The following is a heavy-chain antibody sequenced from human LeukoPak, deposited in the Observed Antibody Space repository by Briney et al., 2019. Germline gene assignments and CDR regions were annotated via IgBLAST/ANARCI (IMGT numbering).Heavy chain of an antibody. D-gene: IGHD3-10*01. CDR1: GGSISSGSYY. CDR2: IYTSGST. CDR3: ARDYFEGSGGMVRGEDDYYYYMDV. Sequence: PSETLSLTCTVSGGSISSGSYYWSWIRQPAGKGLEWIGRIYTSGSTNYNPSLKSRVTISVDTSKNQFSLKLSSVTAADTAVYYCARDYFEGSGGMVRGEDDYYYYMDVWGKGTTVTISS. V-gene: IGHV4-61*02. J-gene: IGHJ6*03.